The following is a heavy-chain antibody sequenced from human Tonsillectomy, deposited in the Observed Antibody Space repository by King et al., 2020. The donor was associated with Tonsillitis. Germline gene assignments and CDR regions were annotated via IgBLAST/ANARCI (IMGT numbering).Heavy chain of an antibody. Sequence: QLVQSGGGLVKPGGSLRLSCAASGFTFSNVWMSWVRQAPGKGLEWGGRIKSRTDGGTTDYAAPVKGRFTISRDDSKNTLYLQMNSLKTEDTAVYYCTTWGGSNWGQGTLVTVSS. CDR1: GFTFSNVW. D-gene: IGHD3-16*01. J-gene: IGHJ4*02. CDR3: TTWGGSN. V-gene: IGHV3-15*01. CDR2: IKSRTDGGTT.